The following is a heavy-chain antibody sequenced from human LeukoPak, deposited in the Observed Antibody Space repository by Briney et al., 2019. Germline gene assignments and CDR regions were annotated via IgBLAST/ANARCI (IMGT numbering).Heavy chain of an antibody. CDR1: GDSISSSNYY. CDR2: IYYSGTT. V-gene: IGHV4-39*01. Sequence: SETLSLTCTVSGDSISSSNYYWGWIRQPPGKGLEWIGSIYYSGTTYYNPSLKSRVTISVDTSKNQFSLKLSSVTAADTAVYYCARGNSRYYARVDYWGQGTLVIVSS. D-gene: IGHD3-3*01. J-gene: IGHJ4*02. CDR3: ARGNSRYYARVDY.